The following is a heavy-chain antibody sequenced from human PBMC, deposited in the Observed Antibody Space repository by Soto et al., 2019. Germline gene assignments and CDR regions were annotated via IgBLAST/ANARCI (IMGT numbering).Heavy chain of an antibody. CDR3: ARDPAGIVGATFWFDP. CDR2: IYYSGST. Sequence: PSETLSLTCTVSGGSISSYYWSWIRQPPGKGLEWIGYIYYSGSTNYNPSLKSRVTISVDTSKNQFSLKLSSVTAADTAVYYCARDPAGIVGATFWFDPWGQGTLVTVSS. CDR1: GGSISSYY. V-gene: IGHV4-59*01. J-gene: IGHJ5*02. D-gene: IGHD1-26*01.